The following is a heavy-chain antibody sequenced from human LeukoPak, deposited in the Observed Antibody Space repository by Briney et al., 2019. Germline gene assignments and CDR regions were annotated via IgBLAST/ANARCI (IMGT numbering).Heavy chain of an antibody. CDR2: ISRGGDVT. Sequence: PGGSLRLSCAASGFTFSTYAMTWVRQAPGKGLEWVSLISRGGDVTYYADSVKGRFTISRDSYKNTLYLQLHSLRAEDTAVYYCGARPGEVAVPYDYWGQGTLVTVSS. D-gene: IGHD2-15*01. CDR1: GFTFSTYA. CDR3: GARPGEVAVPYDY. V-gene: IGHV3-23*01. J-gene: IGHJ4*02.